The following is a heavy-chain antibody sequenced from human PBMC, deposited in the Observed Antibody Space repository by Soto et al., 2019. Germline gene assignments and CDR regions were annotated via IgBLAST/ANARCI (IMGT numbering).Heavy chain of an antibody. CDR3: GRRLRYGSGSYYGPKDNWFDP. CDR1: GGSFSGYY. Sequence: SGTLSLTCAVYGGSFSGYYWSWIRQPPGKWLEWIGEINHSGSTNYNPSLKSRVTISVDTSKNQFSLRLSSVTAADTAVYYCGRRLRYGSGSYYGPKDNWFDPWGQGTLVTVSS. D-gene: IGHD3-10*01. CDR2: INHSGST. V-gene: IGHV4-34*01. J-gene: IGHJ5*02.